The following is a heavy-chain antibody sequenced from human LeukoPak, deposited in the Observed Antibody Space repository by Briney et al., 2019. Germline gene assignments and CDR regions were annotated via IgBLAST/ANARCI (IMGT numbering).Heavy chain of an antibody. J-gene: IGHJ4*02. CDR2: INPNNGDT. CDR1: GYTFTGYY. V-gene: IGHV1-2*02. Sequence: ASVKVSCKASGYTFTGYYMHWVRQAPGQGLEWMGWINPNNGDTNYAQKFQGRVTMTRDTSITTAYMELSRPTSDDTAVYYCARGVGQGTAMPSRDYFDYWGQGTLVIVSS. D-gene: IGHD5-18*01. CDR3: ARGVGQGTAMPSRDYFDY.